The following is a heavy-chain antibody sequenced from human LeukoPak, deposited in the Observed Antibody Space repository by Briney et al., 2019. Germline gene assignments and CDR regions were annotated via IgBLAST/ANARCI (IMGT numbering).Heavy chain of an antibody. D-gene: IGHD5-18*01. Sequence: PGGSLRLSCAASGFTFSSYGMHWVRQAPGKGLEWVAVISYDGSNKYYADSVKGRFTISRDNSKNTLYLQMNSLRAEDTAVYYRAKDPFKIQLWLGSGFDYWGQGTLVTVSS. J-gene: IGHJ4*02. CDR1: GFTFSSYG. CDR3: AKDPFKIQLWLGSGFDY. CDR2: ISYDGSNK. V-gene: IGHV3-30*18.